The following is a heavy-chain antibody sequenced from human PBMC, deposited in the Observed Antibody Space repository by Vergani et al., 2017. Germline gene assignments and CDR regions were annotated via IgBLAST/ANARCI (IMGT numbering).Heavy chain of an antibody. CDR2: ISGSGGST. J-gene: IGHJ3*02. CDR1: GFTFDDYA. CDR3: AKATVGATHDAFDI. V-gene: IGHV3-23*04. Sequence: VQLVESGGGLVQPGRSLRLSCAASGFTFDDYAMHWVRQAPGKGLEWVSGISGSGGSTYYADSVTGRFTISRDNSKNTLYLQMNSLRAEDTAVYYCAKATVGATHDAFDIWGQGTMVTVSS. D-gene: IGHD1-26*01.